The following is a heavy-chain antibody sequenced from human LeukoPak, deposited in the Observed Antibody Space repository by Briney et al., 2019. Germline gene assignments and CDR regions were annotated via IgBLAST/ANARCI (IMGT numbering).Heavy chain of an antibody. J-gene: IGHJ3*02. V-gene: IGHV1-2*02. CDR1: GYTFTGYY. Sequence: GASVKVSCKASGYTFTGYYMHWVRQAPGQGLEWMGWINPNSGGTNYAQKFQGRVTMTRDTSISTAYMELSRLRSDDTAVYYCARDLAPYSSSWYDAWCAFDIWGQGTMVTVPS. D-gene: IGHD6-13*01. CDR3: ARDLAPYSSSWYDAWCAFDI. CDR2: INPNSGGT.